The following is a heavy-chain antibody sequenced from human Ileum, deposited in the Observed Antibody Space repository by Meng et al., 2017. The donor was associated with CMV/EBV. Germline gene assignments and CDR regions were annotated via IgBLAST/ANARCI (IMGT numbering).Heavy chain of an antibody. V-gene: IGHV4-4*07. Sequence: LREPCLGLVKLSETLSLPCTVHGASINDYSWSWIRQPAGKGLEWIVRIFATGTTNYNPSLKSRVTMSVDTSKNQFSLKLTSVTAADTAVYFCARDRFDPWGQGALVTVSS. CDR1: GASINDYS. CDR2: IFATGTT. CDR3: ARDRFDP. J-gene: IGHJ5*02.